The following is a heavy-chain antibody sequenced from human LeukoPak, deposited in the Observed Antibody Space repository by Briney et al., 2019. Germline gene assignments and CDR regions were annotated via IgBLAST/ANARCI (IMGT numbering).Heavy chain of an antibody. J-gene: IGHJ4*02. Sequence: GGSLRLSCAASGFTFDDYAMYWVRQAPGKGLERVSGISWNSGSIGYADSVKGRFTISKDNAKNSLYLQMNSLRADDTALYYCAKDLGRYCSGGSCYGSDYWGQGTLVTVSS. CDR2: ISWNSGSI. D-gene: IGHD2-15*01. CDR3: AKDLGRYCSGGSCYGSDY. V-gene: IGHV3-9*01. CDR1: GFTFDDYA.